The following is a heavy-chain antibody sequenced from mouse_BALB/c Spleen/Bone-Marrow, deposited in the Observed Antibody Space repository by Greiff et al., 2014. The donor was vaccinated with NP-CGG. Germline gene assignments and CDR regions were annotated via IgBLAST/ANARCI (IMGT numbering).Heavy chain of an antibody. CDR3: ARSLLRLSYAMDY. D-gene: IGHD1-2*01. CDR1: GFTFSSFG. Sequence: EVQRVESGGGLVQPGGSRKLSCAASGFTFSSFGMHWVRQAPEKGLEWVAYISSGSSTIYYADTVKGRFTISRDNPKNTLFLQMTSLRSGDTAMYYCARSLLRLSYAMDYWGQGTSVTVSS. J-gene: IGHJ4*01. V-gene: IGHV5-17*02. CDR2: ISSGSSTI.